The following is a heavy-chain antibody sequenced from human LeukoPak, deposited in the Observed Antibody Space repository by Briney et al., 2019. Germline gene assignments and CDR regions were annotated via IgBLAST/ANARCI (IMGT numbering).Heavy chain of an antibody. CDR1: GGSISRSSYY. J-gene: IGHJ5*02. V-gene: IGHV4-39*01. Sequence: SETLSLTCSVSGGSISRSSYYWGWIRQPPGKGLEWIGSLYNTETTYYNPSLQSRVTISVDTSKNQLSLKLSSVTAADTAVYYCARSGISKPPEAAASSNWFDPWGQGTLVTVSS. CDR3: ARSGISKPPEAAASSNWFDP. D-gene: IGHD6-13*01. CDR2: LYNTETT.